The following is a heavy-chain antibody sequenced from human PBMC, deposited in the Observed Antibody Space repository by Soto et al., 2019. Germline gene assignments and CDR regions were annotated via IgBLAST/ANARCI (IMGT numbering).Heavy chain of an antibody. Sequence: QVQLQESGPGLVKPSQTLSLTCTVSGGSISSGDYYWSWIRQPPGKGLEWIGYIYYSGSTYYNPSLKRRVSISVDTYKNQFSLKLSSVTAADTAVYYCHAYYYDSSGYYLLAAFDIWGQGTMVTVSS. CDR1: GGSISSGDYY. J-gene: IGHJ3*02. CDR2: IYYSGST. D-gene: IGHD3-22*01. V-gene: IGHV4-30-4*01. CDR3: HAYYYDSSGYYLLAAFDI.